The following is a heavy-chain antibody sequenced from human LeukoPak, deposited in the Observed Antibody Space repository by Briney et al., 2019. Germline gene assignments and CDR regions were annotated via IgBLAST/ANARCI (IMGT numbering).Heavy chain of an antibody. CDR3: ARGGPGYYLDY. V-gene: IGHV3-23*01. CDR1: GFTFSGYA. J-gene: IGHJ4*02. CDR2: ISVSGATT. Sequence: PGGSLRLSCAASGFTFSGYAMSWVRQAPGQGMEWVSAISVSGATTHYADSVKGRFTISRENAKNSLYLQMNILKAADTAEYYCARGGPGYYLDYWGQGTLVTASP.